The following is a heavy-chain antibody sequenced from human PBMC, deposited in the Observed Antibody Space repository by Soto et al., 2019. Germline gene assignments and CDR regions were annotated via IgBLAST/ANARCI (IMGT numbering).Heavy chain of an antibody. CDR2: IIPIFGTA. Sequence: SVTVSCKASGGTFSSYAISWVRQAPGQGLEWMGGIIPIFGTANYAQKFQGRVTITADESTSTAYMELSSLRSEDTAVYYCASLPSFGYSYGYEDYWGQGTLVTVSS. J-gene: IGHJ4*02. CDR3: ASLPSFGYSYGYEDY. CDR1: GGTFSSYA. D-gene: IGHD5-18*01. V-gene: IGHV1-69*13.